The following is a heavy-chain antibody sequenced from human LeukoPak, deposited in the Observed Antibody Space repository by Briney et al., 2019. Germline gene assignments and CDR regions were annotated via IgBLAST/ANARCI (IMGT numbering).Heavy chain of an antibody. Sequence: ASVKVSCKASGYTFAGYYMHWVRQAPGQGLEWMGWLHPSSGGTNFAQKFQGRVTMTRDTSISTAYMEVSRLKSDDTAVYYCATGRSSWYFYWGQVTLVTVSS. CDR3: ATGRSSWYFY. CDR1: GYTFAGYY. CDR2: LHPSSGGT. V-gene: IGHV1-2*02. D-gene: IGHD6-13*01. J-gene: IGHJ4*02.